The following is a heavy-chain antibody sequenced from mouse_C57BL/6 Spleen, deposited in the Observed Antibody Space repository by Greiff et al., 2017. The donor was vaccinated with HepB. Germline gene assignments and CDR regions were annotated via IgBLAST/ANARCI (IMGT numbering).Heavy chain of an antibody. CDR1: GYTFTSYW. Sequence: QVQLQQPGAELVKPGASVKLSCKASGYTFTSYWMHWVKQRPGQGLEWIGMIHPNSGSTNYNEKLKSKATLTVSKSSSTAYMQLSSLTSEDSAVYYCARGGYYDGYYDYAMDYWGQGTSVTVSS. J-gene: IGHJ4*01. CDR3: ARGGYYDGYYDYAMDY. D-gene: IGHD2-3*01. CDR2: IHPNSGST. V-gene: IGHV1-64*01.